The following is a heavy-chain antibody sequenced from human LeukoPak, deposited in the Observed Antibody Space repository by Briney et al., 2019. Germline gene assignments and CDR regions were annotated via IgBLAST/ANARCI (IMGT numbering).Heavy chain of an antibody. V-gene: IGHV3-30*02. CDR2: IRYDGSNK. Sequence: VQPGGSLRLSCAACGFTFSSYGMHWVRQAPGKGLEWVAFIRYDGSNKYYADSVKGRFTISRDNSKNTLYLQMNSLRAEDTAVYYCAKGGRYSSSLLDYWGQGTLVTVSS. CDR3: AKGGRYSSSLLDY. D-gene: IGHD6-13*01. J-gene: IGHJ4*02. CDR1: GFTFSSYG.